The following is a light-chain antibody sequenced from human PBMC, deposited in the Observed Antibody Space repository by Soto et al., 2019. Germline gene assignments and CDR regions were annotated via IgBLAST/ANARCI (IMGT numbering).Light chain of an antibody. Sequence: QSALTQPASVSGSPGQSITISCTGTSSDVGGYNYVSWYQQHPGKAPKLMIYDVSNRPSGVSNRFSGSKSGNTASLTISGLQAEDEAAYYCSSYTSSNTLHVFGTGTKVTVL. J-gene: IGLJ1*01. V-gene: IGLV2-14*01. CDR2: DVS. CDR1: SSDVGGYNY. CDR3: SSYTSSNTLHV.